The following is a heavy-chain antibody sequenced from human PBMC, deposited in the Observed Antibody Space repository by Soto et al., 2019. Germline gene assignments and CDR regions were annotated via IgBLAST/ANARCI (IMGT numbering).Heavy chain of an antibody. CDR2: ISTYDGNT. CDR3: ARKSSSSSWFDP. J-gene: IGHJ5*02. V-gene: IGHV1-18*01. CDR1: GYTFFTYG. D-gene: IGHD6-6*01. Sequence: QVQLVQSGAEVKKPGASVKVSCKASGYTFFTYGITWVRQAPGQGREWMGWISTYDGNTDYAQKLQGRVTMTTDTSTSTDYMELRSLRSDDTAVYYCARKSSSSSWFDPWGQGTLVTVSS.